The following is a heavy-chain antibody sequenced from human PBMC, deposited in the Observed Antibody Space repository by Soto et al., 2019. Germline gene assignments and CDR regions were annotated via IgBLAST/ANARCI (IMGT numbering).Heavy chain of an antibody. CDR2: ISYDGSNK. D-gene: IGHD6-13*01. CDR1: GFTFSSYA. V-gene: IGHV3-30-3*01. CDR3: ARDFDYSQLVLPPYFDY. J-gene: IGHJ4*02. Sequence: PGGSLRLSCAASGFTFSSYAMHWVRQAPGKGLEWVAVISYDGSNKYYADSVKGRFTISRDNSKNTLYLQMNSLRAEDTAVYYCARDFDYSQLVLPPYFDYWGQGTLVTSPQ.